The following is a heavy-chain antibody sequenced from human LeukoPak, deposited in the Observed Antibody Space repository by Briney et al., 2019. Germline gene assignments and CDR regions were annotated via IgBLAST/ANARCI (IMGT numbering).Heavy chain of an antibody. V-gene: IGHV3-74*01. D-gene: IGHD6-13*01. Sequence: GGSLGLSCAASGFTFSSYWMHWVRQAPGKGLVWVSRINSDGSSTSYADSVKGRFTISRDNAKNTLYLQMNSLRAEDTAVYYCARDPLTAAGKDFDYWGQGTLVTVSS. J-gene: IGHJ4*02. CDR1: GFTFSSYW. CDR2: INSDGSST. CDR3: ARDPLTAAGKDFDY.